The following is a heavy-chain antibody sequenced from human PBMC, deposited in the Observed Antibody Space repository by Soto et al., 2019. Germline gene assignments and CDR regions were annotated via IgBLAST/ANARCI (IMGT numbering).Heavy chain of an antibody. J-gene: IGHJ4*02. Sequence: EVQLVESGGGLVQPGGSWSLPCEASRFTFRTFGRHWVRQPPGKGLVWVSRINSDGSTTSYADSVKGRFTISRDNAKNTLYLQMNSLRAEDTAIYYCARDRDTYGLSYFDYWGQGTLVTVSS. D-gene: IGHD5-18*01. CDR1: RFTFRTFG. CDR3: ARDRDTYGLSYFDY. V-gene: IGHV3-74*01. CDR2: INSDGSTT.